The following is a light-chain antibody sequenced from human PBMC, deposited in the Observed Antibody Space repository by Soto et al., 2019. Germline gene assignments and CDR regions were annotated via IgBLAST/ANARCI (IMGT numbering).Light chain of an antibody. CDR3: QQRSNWPPIT. Sequence: EVVFTPSPATLSLSPVERATLSCRASQNVRTFLDWYQQKPGQAPRLLIYGASNRATGIPARFSGSGSVTDFTLTISSLEPEDFAVYYCQQRSNWPPITFGQGTRLEIK. J-gene: IGKJ5*01. CDR2: GAS. CDR1: QNVRTF. V-gene: IGKV3-11*01.